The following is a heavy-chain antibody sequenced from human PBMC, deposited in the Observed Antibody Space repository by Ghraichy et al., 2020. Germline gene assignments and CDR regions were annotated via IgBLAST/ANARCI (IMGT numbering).Heavy chain of an antibody. CDR3: ARDSTVAATMAHAFDI. D-gene: IGHD2-15*01. CDR1: GGSISSYY. Sequence: SETLSLTCTVSGGSISSYYWSWIRQPPGKGLEWIGYIYYSGSTNYNPSLKSRVTISVDTSKNQFSLKLSSVTAADTAVYYCARDSTVAATMAHAFDIWGQGTMVTVSS. CDR2: IYYSGST. J-gene: IGHJ3*02. V-gene: IGHV4-59*01.